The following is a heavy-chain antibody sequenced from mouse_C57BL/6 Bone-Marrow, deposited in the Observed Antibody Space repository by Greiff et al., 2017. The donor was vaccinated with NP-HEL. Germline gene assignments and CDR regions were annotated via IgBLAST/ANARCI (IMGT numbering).Heavy chain of an antibody. D-gene: IGHD1-1*01. Sequence: VQLQESGAELARPGASVKMSCKASGYTFTGYTMHWVKQRPGQGLEWIGYINPSSGYTKYNQKFKDKATLTADKSSSTAYMQLSSLTSEDSAVYNCARPYYGSPWFAYWGKGTLVTVAA. CDR1: GYTFTGYT. CDR2: INPSSGYT. V-gene: IGHV1-4*01. J-gene: IGHJ3*01. CDR3: ARPYYGSPWFAY.